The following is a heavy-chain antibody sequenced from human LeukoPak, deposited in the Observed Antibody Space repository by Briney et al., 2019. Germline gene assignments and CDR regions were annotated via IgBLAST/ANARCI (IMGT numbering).Heavy chain of an antibody. J-gene: IGHJ4*02. V-gene: IGHV3-23*01. CDR2: TSSCDAVT. Sequence: VRSLRLSCAVSGFTLSSYAMSRVRQAPGKELKCGRATSSCDAVTSYAASVRGRFTISRDNSKNTLFLQMNRLRAEDAAVYYCAKAPATSCSGVYCYPFDHWGQGTLVTVSS. D-gene: IGHD2-15*01. CDR1: GFTLSSYA. CDR3: AKAPATSCSGVYCYPFDH.